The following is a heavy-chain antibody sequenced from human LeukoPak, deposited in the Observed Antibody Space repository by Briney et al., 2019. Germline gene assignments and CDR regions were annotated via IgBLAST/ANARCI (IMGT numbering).Heavy chain of an antibody. Sequence: GGSLRLSCAASGFTFSSYAMSWVRQAPGKGLEWASAISGSGGSTYYADSVKGRFTISRDNSKNTLYLQMNSLRAEDTAVYYCAKVSLAVAGTGNFDYWGQGTLVTVSS. CDR3: AKVSLAVAGTGNFDY. J-gene: IGHJ4*02. D-gene: IGHD6-19*01. CDR1: GFTFSSYA. V-gene: IGHV3-23*01. CDR2: ISGSGGST.